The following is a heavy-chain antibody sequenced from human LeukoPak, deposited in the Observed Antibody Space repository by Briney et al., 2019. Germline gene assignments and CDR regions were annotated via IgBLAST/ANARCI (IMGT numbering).Heavy chain of an antibody. CDR1: GYSISSGYY. D-gene: IGHD3-10*01. Sequence: PSETLSLTCSVSGYSISSGYYWGWIRQPPGKGLEWIGSIYYSGSTYYNPSLKSRVTISVDTSKHQFSLKLSSVTAADTAVYYCARDGPTYYYGSGHNWFDPWGQGTLVTVSS. CDR3: ARDGPTYYYGSGHNWFDP. V-gene: IGHV4-38-2*02. J-gene: IGHJ5*02. CDR2: IYYSGST.